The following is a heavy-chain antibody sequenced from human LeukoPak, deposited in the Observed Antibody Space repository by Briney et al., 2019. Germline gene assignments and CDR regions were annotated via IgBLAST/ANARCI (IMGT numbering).Heavy chain of an antibody. CDR1: GGSISSYY. Sequence: PSETLSLTCTVSGGSISSYYWSWIRQPPGKGLEWIGYIYYSGSTNYNPSLKSRVTISVDKSKNQFSLKLSSVTAADTAVYYCARAIGCSGGSCYLFDYWGQGTLVTVSS. J-gene: IGHJ4*02. CDR3: ARAIGCSGGSCYLFDY. V-gene: IGHV4-59*12. D-gene: IGHD2-15*01. CDR2: IYYSGST.